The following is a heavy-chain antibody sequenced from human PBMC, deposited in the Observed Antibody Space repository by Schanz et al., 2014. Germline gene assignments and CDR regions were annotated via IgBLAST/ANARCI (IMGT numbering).Heavy chain of an antibody. J-gene: IGHJ6*02. V-gene: IGHV3-74*01. CDR3: ARPLGPNYYYYGLDV. CDR1: GFTFSSYW. CDR2: INSDGSTT. Sequence: EVQLVESGGGLVQPGGSLRLSCAASGFTFSSYWMHRVRQAPGKGLVWVSRINSDGSTTIYVDSVKGRFTISRDNAKNTLYLQMNSLRAEDTAVYYCARPLGPNYYYYGLDVWGQGTTVTVSS.